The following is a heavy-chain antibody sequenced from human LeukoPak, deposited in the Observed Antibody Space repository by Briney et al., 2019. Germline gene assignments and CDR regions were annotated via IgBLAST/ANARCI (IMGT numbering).Heavy chain of an antibody. J-gene: IGHJ4*02. CDR3: ARDTYDSSGYVDY. CDR1: GFTFSSYA. Sequence: GGSLRLSCAASGFTFSSYAMHWVRQAPGKGLEYVSAISSNGGSTYYANSVKGRFTISRDNSKNTLYLQMGSLRAEDMAVYYCARDTYDSSGYVDYWGQGTLVTVSS. D-gene: IGHD3-22*01. V-gene: IGHV3-64*01. CDR2: ISSNGGST.